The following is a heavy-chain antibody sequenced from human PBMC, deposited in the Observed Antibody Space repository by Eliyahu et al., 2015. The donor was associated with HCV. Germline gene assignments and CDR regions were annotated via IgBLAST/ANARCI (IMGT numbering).Heavy chain of an antibody. CDR1: GFTXRXYE. Sequence: EVQLVESGGGWVQPGGSLRLSCAVSGFTXRXYEMXWXRQAPGKGLEWVSYISGSGNTXYYADSVRGRFTVSRDNAKNSLSLQMNSLRADDTAIYYCAREPPQGDYGPFDYWGQGTRVTVSS. J-gene: IGHJ4*02. CDR2: ISGSGNTX. V-gene: IGHV3-48*03. CDR3: AREPPQGDYGPFDY. D-gene: IGHD4-17*01.